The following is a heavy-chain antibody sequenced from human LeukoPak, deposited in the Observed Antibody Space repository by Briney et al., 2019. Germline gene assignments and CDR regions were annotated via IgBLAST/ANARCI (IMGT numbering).Heavy chain of an antibody. CDR3: ARDLISQGDY. J-gene: IGHJ4*02. CDR1: GFTFSSYW. CDR2: IYSGGST. Sequence: PGGSLRLSCAASGFTFSSYWMSWVRQAPGKGLEWVSVIYSGGSTYYADSVKGRFTISRDNSKNTLYLQMNSLRAEDTAVYYCARDLISQGDYWGQGTLVTVSS. V-gene: IGHV3-66*01.